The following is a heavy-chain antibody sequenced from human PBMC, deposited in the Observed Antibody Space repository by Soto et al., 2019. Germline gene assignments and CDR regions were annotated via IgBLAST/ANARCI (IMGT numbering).Heavy chain of an antibody. J-gene: IGHJ6*02. V-gene: IGHV1-3*01. CDR2: INAGNGNT. CDR1: GYTFTTYA. D-gene: IGHD5-18*01. Sequence: GASVKVSCKASGYTFTTYAMHWVRQAPGQRREWMGWINAGNGNTKYSQKFQGRVTITRDTSASTAYMELSSLRSEDTAVYYCARDMYTATVDYYYSHGMDVWGQGTTVTVSS. CDR3: ARDMYTATVDYYYSHGMDV.